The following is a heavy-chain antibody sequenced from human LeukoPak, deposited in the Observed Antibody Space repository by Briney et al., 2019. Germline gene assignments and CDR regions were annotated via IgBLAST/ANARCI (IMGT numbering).Heavy chain of an antibody. D-gene: IGHD2-8*02. CDR3: AKPRGYCTGGVCYSNYFDP. Sequence: GGSLRLSCAVSGFTFYNYAMSWVRQAPGKGLEWVSTISGSGGNTYYADSVKGRFTISRDNSENTLYLQMNSLRAEDTAVYYCAKPRGYCTGGVCYSNYFDPGGQGTLVSVSS. CDR2: ISGSGGNT. CDR1: GFTFYNYA. V-gene: IGHV3-23*01. J-gene: IGHJ5*02.